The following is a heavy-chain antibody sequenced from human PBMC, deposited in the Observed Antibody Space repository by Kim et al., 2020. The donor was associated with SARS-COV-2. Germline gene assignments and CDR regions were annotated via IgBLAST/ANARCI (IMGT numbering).Heavy chain of an antibody. J-gene: IGHJ2*01. CDR1: GGSISSSDYY. CDR3: ARHLRSWDFDL. CDR2: IYYSGST. V-gene: IGHV4-39*01. Sequence: SETLSLTCSVSGGSISSSDYYWGWIRQPPGKGLEWIATIYYSGSTYYNPSLKGRVTISVYTSKKLFSLMLSSVTAEDAAVYYCARHLRSWDFDLWGRGTRVTVSS.